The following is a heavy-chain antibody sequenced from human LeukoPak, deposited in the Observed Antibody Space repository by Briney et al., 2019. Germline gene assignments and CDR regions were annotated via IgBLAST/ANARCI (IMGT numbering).Heavy chain of an antibody. D-gene: IGHD3-9*01. J-gene: IGHJ4*02. CDR3: VRVRESRSAWLLDS. Sequence: GGSLRLSCAASGFTFGTYWMSWVRQAPGKGLEWVANIHQDGSEEYYVDSVKGRFTISRDNAKNSLYLHMNSLRAEDTAVYYCVRVRESRSAWLLDSWGQGTLVTVSS. CDR1: GFTFGTYW. CDR2: IHQDGSEE. V-gene: IGHV3-7*01.